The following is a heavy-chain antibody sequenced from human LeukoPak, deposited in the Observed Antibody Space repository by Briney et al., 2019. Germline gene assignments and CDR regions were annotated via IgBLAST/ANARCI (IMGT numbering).Heavy chain of an antibody. J-gene: IGHJ4*02. Sequence: SETLPLTCAVYGGSFSGYYWSWIRQPPGKGLEWIGEINHSGSTNYNPSLKSRVTISVDTSKNQFSLKLSSVTAADTAVYYCARGKVVAGTPGQNSWDYWGQGTLVTVSS. CDR1: GGSFSGYY. V-gene: IGHV4-34*01. D-gene: IGHD6-19*01. CDR3: ARGKVVAGTPGQNSWDY. CDR2: INHSGST.